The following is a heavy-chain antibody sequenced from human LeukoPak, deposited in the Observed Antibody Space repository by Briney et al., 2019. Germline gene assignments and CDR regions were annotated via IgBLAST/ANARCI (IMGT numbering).Heavy chain of an antibody. V-gene: IGHV3-48*01. CDR1: GFTFGSYS. CDR2: ITTTSSTV. Sequence: GGSLRLSCAASGFTFGSYSMNWVRQAPGKGLEWISYITTTSSTVYYADSVKGRFTISRDNAKNSMYLQMNSLRAEDTAVYYCARVGDFWSGYRRSYYFYMDVWGKGTTVTVPS. D-gene: IGHD3-3*01. CDR3: ARVGDFWSGYRRSYYFYMDV. J-gene: IGHJ6*03.